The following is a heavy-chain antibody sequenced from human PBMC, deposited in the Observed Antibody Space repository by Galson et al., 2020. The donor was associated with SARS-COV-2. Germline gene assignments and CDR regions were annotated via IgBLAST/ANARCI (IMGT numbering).Heavy chain of an antibody. CDR3: TRSKGGTNWPYDY. J-gene: IGHJ4*02. D-gene: IGHD6-25*01. CDR2: ISGDETFT. CDR1: GFTFSSYW. V-gene: IGHV3-74*01. Sequence: TGGSLRLSCAASGFTFSSYWSYWVRLPQGRGLVWLSRISGDETFTDYADSVKGRFTISRDDAKNTLYRQVSSLRVADTAVYYCTRSKGGTNWPYDYWSQGTLVTVTS.